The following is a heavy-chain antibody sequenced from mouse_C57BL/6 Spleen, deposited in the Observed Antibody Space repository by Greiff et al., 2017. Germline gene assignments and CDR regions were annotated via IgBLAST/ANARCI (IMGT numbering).Heavy chain of an antibody. CDR2: IDPANGNT. J-gene: IGHJ3*01. Sequence: VHVKQSVAELVRPGASVKLSCTASGFNIKNTYMHWVKQRPEQGLEWIGRIDPANGNTKYAPKFQGKATITADTSSNTAYLQLSSLTSEDTAIYYCARGDSSGYLFAYWGQGTLVTVSA. CDR3: ARGDSSGYLFAY. D-gene: IGHD3-2*02. V-gene: IGHV14-3*01. CDR1: GFNIKNTY.